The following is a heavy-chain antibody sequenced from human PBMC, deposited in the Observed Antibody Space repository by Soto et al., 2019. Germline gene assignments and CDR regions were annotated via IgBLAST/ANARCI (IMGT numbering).Heavy chain of an antibody. V-gene: IGHV3-21*01. CDR1: GVTVSTCS. Sequence: GGSLRLSCACSGVTVSTCSMNWLRQAPGKGLEWVSSISSGSSYIYYADSVKGRFTISRDNAHNSLYLQMNSLRAEDTAVYYCATYTGSYYHYGMDVWGQGTTVTV. CDR3: ATYTGSYYHYGMDV. J-gene: IGHJ6*02. D-gene: IGHD5-12*01. CDR2: ISSGSSYI.